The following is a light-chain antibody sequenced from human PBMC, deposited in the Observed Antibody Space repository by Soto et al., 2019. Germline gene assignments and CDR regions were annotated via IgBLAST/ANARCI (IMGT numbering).Light chain of an antibody. V-gene: IGKV1-5*01. J-gene: IGKJ1*01. Sequence: DIQMTQSPSTLSASVGDRVTITCRASQSISSWLAWYQQKPGKAPKLLIYDASSLESGVPSRFSGSGSGTEFTLTISSLQPDDFATSYCQQYSSYSGTFGQGTKVDI. CDR1: QSISSW. CDR2: DAS. CDR3: QQYSSYSGT.